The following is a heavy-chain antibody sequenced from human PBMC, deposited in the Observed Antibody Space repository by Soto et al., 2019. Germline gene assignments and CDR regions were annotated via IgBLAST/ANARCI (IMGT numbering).Heavy chain of an antibody. V-gene: IGHV3-7*03. Sequence: GGSLRLSCAASGFTFNTFWMSWVRQSPGRGLEWVANIKHDGSETYYVDSVKGRFTISRDKAKNSMFLQMNTLRTEDTAVYYCARDFATHCSGSTCYPYAYWGQGALVTVSS. CDR3: ARDFATHCSGSTCYPYAY. CDR2: IKHDGSET. D-gene: IGHD2-15*01. CDR1: GFTFNTFW. J-gene: IGHJ4*02.